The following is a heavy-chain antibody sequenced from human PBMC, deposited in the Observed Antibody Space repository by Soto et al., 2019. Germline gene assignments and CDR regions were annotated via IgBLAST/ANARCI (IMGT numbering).Heavy chain of an antibody. J-gene: IGHJ6*03. V-gene: IGHV4-34*01. CDR3: ARGSRYSYGPRGYYYMDV. CDR1: GGSFSGYY. CDR2: INHSGST. D-gene: IGHD5-18*01. Sequence: SETLSLTCAVYGGSFSGYYWSWIRQPPGKGLEWIGEINHSGSTNYNPSLKSRVTISVDTSKNQFSLKLSSVTAADTAVYYCARGSRYSYGPRGYYYMDVWGKGTTVTVSS.